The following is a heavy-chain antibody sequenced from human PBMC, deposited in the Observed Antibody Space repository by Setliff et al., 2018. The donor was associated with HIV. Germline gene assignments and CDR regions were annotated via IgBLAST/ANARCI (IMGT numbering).Heavy chain of an antibody. CDR1: GASITSNN. J-gene: IGHJ4*02. CDR2: IYYTGST. CDR3: ASTRIRLIRGAVISNLRTPYFDY. D-gene: IGHD3-10*01. Sequence: PSETLSLTCSVSGASITSNNWSWIRQPPGKGLEWIGYIYYTGSTHYNPSLKGRLSMSTSENQFSLKLTSVTAADTAVYYCASTRIRLIRGAVISNLRTPYFDYWGPGSLVTVS. V-gene: IGHV4-59*06.